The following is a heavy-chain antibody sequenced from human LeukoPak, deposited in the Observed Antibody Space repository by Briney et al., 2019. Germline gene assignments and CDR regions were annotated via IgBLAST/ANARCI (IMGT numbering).Heavy chain of an antibody. V-gene: IGHV1-2*02. Sequence: ASVKVSCKTSGYRFSDYYMHWVRQAPGQGREGMGWVNSNRGGTHYAQKFEGRVTMTRDTSISTAYMELSRLKSDDAAVYYCARGYCSGGSCYHFESWGQGTLVTVSS. CDR1: GYRFSDYY. D-gene: IGHD2-15*01. J-gene: IGHJ4*02. CDR2: VNSNRGGT. CDR3: ARGYCSGGSCYHFES.